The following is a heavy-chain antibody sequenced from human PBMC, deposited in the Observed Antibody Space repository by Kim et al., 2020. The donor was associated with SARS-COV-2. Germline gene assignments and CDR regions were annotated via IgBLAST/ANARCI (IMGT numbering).Heavy chain of an antibody. J-gene: IGHJ6*02. CDR1: GFTFSSYG. CDR2: IWYDGSNK. V-gene: IGHV3-33*01. Sequence: GGSLRLSCAASGFTFSSYGMHWVRQAPGKGLEWVAVIWYDGSNKYYADSVKGRFTISRDNSKNTLYLQMNSLRAEDTAVYYCARFPSHPTWYNGSGSYKPYCYGMDVWGQGTTVTVSS. D-gene: IGHD3-10*01. CDR3: ARFPSHPTWYNGSGSYKPYCYGMDV.